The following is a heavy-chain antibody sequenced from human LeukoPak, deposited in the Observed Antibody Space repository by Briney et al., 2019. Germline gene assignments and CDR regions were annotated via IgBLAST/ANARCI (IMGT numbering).Heavy chain of an antibody. CDR3: AKFRDSSSWYWPQGY. J-gene: IGHJ4*02. D-gene: IGHD6-13*01. CDR1: GFTFSNYG. V-gene: IGHV3-30*02. Sequence: PGGSLRLSCAASGFTFSNYGMHWVRQAPGRGLEWVAFITYDGSYKQYADSVKGRFTISRDDSKNTLYLQMNSLRAEDTAVYYCAKFRDSSSWYWPQGYWGQGTLVTVSS. CDR2: ITYDGSYK.